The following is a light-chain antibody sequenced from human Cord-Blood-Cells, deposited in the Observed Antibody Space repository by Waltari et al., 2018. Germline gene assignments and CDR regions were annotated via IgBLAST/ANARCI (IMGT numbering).Light chain of an antibody. V-gene: IGLV2-14*01. J-gene: IGLJ2*01. CDR3: SSYTSSSTVV. CDR1: SSDVGGLNY. CDR2: EVS. Sequence: QSALTQPASVSGSPGQSLTISCTGTSSDVGGLNYVSWYQQHPGKAPKLMIYEVSTRPSGVSNRFSGSKSGNTASLTISGLQAEDEADYYCSSYTSSSTVVFGGGTKLTVL.